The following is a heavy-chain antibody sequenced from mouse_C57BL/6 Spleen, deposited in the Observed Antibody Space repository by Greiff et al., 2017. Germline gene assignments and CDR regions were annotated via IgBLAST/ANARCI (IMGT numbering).Heavy chain of an antibody. V-gene: IGHV1-50*01. D-gene: IGHD3-3*01. CDR3: ASRDAWYCDV. Sequence: VKLQQPGAELVKPGASVKLSCKASGYTFTSYWMQWVKQRPGPGLAWIGELDPSDSSTNYNQKLKGKATLSVDTSSSTAYMQLSSLTAEDSAGYDCASRDAWYCDVWGTGTTVTVSS. CDR1: GYTFTSYW. CDR2: LDPSDSST. J-gene: IGHJ1*03.